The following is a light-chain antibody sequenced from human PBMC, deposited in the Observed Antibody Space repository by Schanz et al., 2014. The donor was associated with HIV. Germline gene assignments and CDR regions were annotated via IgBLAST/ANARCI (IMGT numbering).Light chain of an antibody. CDR3: QQLNSYPWT. CDR2: AAS. CDR1: QSISIY. V-gene: IGKV1-39*01. J-gene: IGKJ1*01. Sequence: DIQMTQSPSSLSASVGDRVTLTCRASQSISIYLNWYQQKPGKAPKLLIYAASTLQSGVPSRFSGSGSGTDFTLTISSLQPEDFATYYCQQLNSYPWTFGQGTKVEIK.